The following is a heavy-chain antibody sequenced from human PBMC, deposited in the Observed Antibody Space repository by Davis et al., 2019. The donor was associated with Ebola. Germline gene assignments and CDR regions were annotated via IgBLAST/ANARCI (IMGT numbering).Heavy chain of an antibody. D-gene: IGHD6-19*01. CDR2: ISDSSTTI. CDR3: ARDPTQWLVLAFDI. J-gene: IGHJ3*02. CDR1: GFTFSAYS. Sequence: GESLKISCAASGFTFSAYSMNWVRQAPGKGLEWVSYISDSSTTIYYADSVKGRFTISRDNSKNTLYLQMNSLRAEDTAVYYCARDPTQWLVLAFDIWGQGTMVTVSS. V-gene: IGHV3-48*01.